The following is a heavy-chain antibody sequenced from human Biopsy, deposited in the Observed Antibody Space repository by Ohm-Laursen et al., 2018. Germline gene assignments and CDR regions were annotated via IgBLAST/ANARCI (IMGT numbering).Heavy chain of an antibody. J-gene: IGHJ4*02. CDR1: GVSISSGPYY. V-gene: IGHV4-39*01. D-gene: IGHD3-3*01. CDR3: ARFQAGTIEVY. Sequence: GTLSLTCTVSGVSISSGPYYWGWIRQPPGKGLEWIGHIFYSGTTSYNPSHKSRITISVDTSKTQFSLRLSSVTAADTAVYYCARFQAGTIEVYWGQGTLVTVST. CDR2: IFYSGTT.